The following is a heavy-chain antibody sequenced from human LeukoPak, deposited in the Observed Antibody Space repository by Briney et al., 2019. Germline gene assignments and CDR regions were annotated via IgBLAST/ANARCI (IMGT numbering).Heavy chain of an antibody. CDR1: GFTFSSYA. D-gene: IGHD6-13*01. CDR3: AKDQGSSWYFDY. J-gene: IGHJ4*02. V-gene: IGHV3-23*01. Sequence: GGSLRLSCAASGFTFSSYAMSWVRQAPGKGLEWVSASSGSGDSTYYADSVKGRFTISRDNSKNTLYLQMNSLRAEDTAVYYCAKDQGSSWYFDYWGQGTLVTAS. CDR2: SSGSGDST.